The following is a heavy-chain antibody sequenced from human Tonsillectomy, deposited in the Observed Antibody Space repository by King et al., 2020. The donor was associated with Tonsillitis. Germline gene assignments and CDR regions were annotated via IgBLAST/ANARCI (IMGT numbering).Heavy chain of an antibody. D-gene: IGHD6-13*01. Sequence: QLVQSGAEVKKPGASVKVSCKASGYTFSSKYIHWVRQAHGQGLEWMGIINPSGGRTSYSQKFQGRVTMTRDTSTSTVYMELSRLRFDDTAVYYCAREGRTRAGSSWYSPGDYWGQGTLVTVSS. CDR1: GYTFSSKY. CDR2: INPSGGRT. CDR3: AREGRTRAGSSWYSPGDY. V-gene: IGHV1-46*01. J-gene: IGHJ4*02.